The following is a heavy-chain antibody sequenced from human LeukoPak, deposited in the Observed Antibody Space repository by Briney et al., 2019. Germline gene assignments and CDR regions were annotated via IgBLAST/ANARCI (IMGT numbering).Heavy chain of an antibody. V-gene: IGHV1-69*04. Sequence: SVKVSCKASGGTFSSYAISWVRQAPGQGLEWMGRIIPILGIANYAQKFQGRVTITADKSTSTAYMELSSLRSEDTAVYYCARDFSAAAGMVSSWFDPRGQGTLVTVSS. CDR3: ARDFSAAAGMVSSWFDP. J-gene: IGHJ5*02. CDR1: GGTFSSYA. CDR2: IIPILGIA. D-gene: IGHD6-13*01.